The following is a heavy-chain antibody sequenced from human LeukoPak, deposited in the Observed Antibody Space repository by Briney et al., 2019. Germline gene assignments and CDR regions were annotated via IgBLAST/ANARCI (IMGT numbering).Heavy chain of an antibody. V-gene: IGHV4-59*01. J-gene: IGHJ4*02. Sequence: PSETLSLTCTVSGGSISSYYWSWIRQPPGKGLEWIGYIYYSGSTNYNPSLKSRVTISVDTSKNQFSLELSSVTAADTAVYYCARLISGWLSDYWGQGTLVTVSS. CDR1: GGSISSYY. CDR2: IYYSGST. D-gene: IGHD6-19*01. CDR3: ARLISGWLSDY.